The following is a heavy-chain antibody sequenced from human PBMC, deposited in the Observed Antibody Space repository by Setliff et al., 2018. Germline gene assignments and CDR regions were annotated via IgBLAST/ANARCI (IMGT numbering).Heavy chain of an antibody. CDR3: TREAPRQGDYYMDV. CDR1: GFSLGSYE. J-gene: IGHJ6*03. V-gene: IGHV3-49*04. CDR2: IRSKAYGGTT. Sequence: PGGSLRLSCAASGFSLGSYEFNWVRQAPGKGLEWVGFIRSKAYGGTTEYAASVKGRFTISRDDSKSIAYLQMNSLKTEDTAVYYCTREAPRQGDYYMDVWGKGTTVTVSS.